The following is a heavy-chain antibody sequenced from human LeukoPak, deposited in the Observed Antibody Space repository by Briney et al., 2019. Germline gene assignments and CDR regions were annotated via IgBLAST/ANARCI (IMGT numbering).Heavy chain of an antibody. V-gene: IGHV3-7*04. J-gene: IGHJ6*03. CDR3: ARVDTAMALDYYYMDV. CDR1: GFTFSSYW. CDR2: IKQDGSEK. Sequence: GGSLRLSCAASGFTFSSYWMSWVRQAPGKGLEWVANIKQDGSEKYYVDSVKGRFTISRDNAKNSLYLQMNSLRAEDTAVYYCARVDTAMALDYYYMDVWGKGTTVTVSS. D-gene: IGHD5-18*01.